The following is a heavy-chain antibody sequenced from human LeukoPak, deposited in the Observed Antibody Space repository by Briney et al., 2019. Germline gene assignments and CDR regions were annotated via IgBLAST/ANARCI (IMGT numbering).Heavy chain of an antibody. J-gene: IGHJ5*02. D-gene: IGHD2-15*01. CDR1: GGTFSSYA. Sequence: SVKVSCKASGGTFSSYAISWVRQAPGQGLEWMGSIIPILGIANYAQKFQGRVTITADKSTSTAYMELSSLRSEDTAVYYCARGYCSGGSCYSSGSGWFDPWGQGTLVTVSS. V-gene: IGHV1-69*04. CDR3: ARGYCSGGSCYSSGSGWFDP. CDR2: IIPILGIA.